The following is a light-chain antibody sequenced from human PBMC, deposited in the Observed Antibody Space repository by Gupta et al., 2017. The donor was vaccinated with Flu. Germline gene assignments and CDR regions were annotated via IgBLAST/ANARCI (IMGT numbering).Light chain of an antibody. Sequence: QSVLTQPPSVSAAPGQRVTISCSGGSSNIANNFVSWYQHLPGTVPNVLIYDNNKRPSGIPDRFSGSKSGTSATLGITGLQTGDEADYYCGTWDSSLSDWVFGGGTKLTVL. J-gene: IGLJ3*02. V-gene: IGLV1-51*01. CDR1: SSNIANNF. CDR2: DNN. CDR3: GTWDSSLSDWV.